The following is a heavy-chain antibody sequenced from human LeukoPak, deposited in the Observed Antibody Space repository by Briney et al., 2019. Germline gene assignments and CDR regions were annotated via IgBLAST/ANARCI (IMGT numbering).Heavy chain of an antibody. J-gene: IGHJ4*02. CDR3: ATYCSSTSCPLDYFDY. V-gene: IGHV1-2*02. Sequence: ASVKVSCKASGYTFTSYYMHWVRQAPGQGLEWMGWINPNSGGTNYAQKFQRRVTMTRDTSISTAYMELSRLRSDDTAVYYCATYCSSTSCPLDYFDYWGQGTLVTVSS. CDR1: GYTFTSYY. CDR2: INPNSGGT. D-gene: IGHD2-2*01.